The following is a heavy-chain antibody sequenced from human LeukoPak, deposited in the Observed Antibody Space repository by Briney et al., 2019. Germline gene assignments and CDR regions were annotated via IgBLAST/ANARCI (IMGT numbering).Heavy chain of an antibody. CDR1: GGSISSYY. CDR3: ARGGYYYDLVRGVNWFDP. D-gene: IGHD3-22*01. Sequence: SETLSLTCTVSGGSISSYYWSWIRQPAGKGLEWIGRIYTSGSTNYNPSLKSRVTMSVDTSKNQFSLKLSSVTAADTAVYYCARGGYYYDLVRGVNWFDPWGQGTLVTVSS. CDR2: IYTSGST. V-gene: IGHV4-4*07. J-gene: IGHJ5*02.